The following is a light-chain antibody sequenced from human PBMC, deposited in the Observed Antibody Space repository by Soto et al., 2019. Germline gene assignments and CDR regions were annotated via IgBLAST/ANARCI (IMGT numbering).Light chain of an antibody. CDR2: GAS. Sequence: PGERVTLSTRASQSVSSNYLTWYQQTPGQAPRLLIYGASSRTTGIPDRFSGSGSGTEFTLTISRLEPEDFAVFYCQQYAASPITFGQGTRLEIK. J-gene: IGKJ5*01. CDR1: QSVSSNY. CDR3: QQYAASPIT. V-gene: IGKV3-20*01.